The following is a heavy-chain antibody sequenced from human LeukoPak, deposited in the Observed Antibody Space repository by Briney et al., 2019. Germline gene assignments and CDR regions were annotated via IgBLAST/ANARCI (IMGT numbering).Heavy chain of an antibody. Sequence: PGGSLRLSCAASGFTLRNYWMTWARQAPGKGLEWVANIKQDGSEKHYVDSVKGRFTVSRDNAKTSLFLQMNSLRAEDTAVYYCVRGRGGLEELMRYSYFYMDAWGKGTTVTISS. CDR3: VRGRGGLEELMRYSYFYMDA. D-gene: IGHD6-25*01. CDR1: GFTLRNYW. V-gene: IGHV3-7*01. J-gene: IGHJ6*03. CDR2: IKQDGSEK.